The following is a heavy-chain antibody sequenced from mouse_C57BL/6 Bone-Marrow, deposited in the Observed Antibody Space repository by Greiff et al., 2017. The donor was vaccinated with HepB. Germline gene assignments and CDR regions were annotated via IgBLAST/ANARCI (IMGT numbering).Heavy chain of an antibody. Sequence: QVQLKQSGPGLVQPSQRLSITCTVSGFSLTSYGVHWVRQSPGKGLEWLGVIWSGGSTDYNAAFISRLSISKDNSKSQVFFKMNSLQADDTAIYYCARNHRITTVVAMDYWGQGTSVTVSS. J-gene: IGHJ4*01. CDR2: IWSGGST. CDR3: ARNHRITTVVAMDY. V-gene: IGHV2-2*01. CDR1: GFSLTSYG. D-gene: IGHD1-1*01.